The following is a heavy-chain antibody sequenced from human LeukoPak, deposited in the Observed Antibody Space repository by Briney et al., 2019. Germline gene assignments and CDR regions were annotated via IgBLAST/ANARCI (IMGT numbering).Heavy chain of an antibody. CDR2: IYGGGNI. V-gene: IGHV3-53*01. CDR3: ARGAGYNYPYYFDY. J-gene: IGHJ4*02. Sequence: GGSLRLSCAASGFTVSSNYMNWVRQAPGKGLEWVSVIYGGGNIYYADPVKGRFTISRDNSKNTLYLQMNSLRAEDTAVYYCARGAGYNYPYYFDYWGQRTLVTVSS. D-gene: IGHD5-24*01. CDR1: GFTVSSNY.